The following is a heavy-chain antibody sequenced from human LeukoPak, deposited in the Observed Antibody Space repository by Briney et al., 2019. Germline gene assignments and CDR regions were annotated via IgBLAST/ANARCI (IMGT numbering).Heavy chain of an antibody. CDR2: ISYDGTNK. V-gene: IGHV3-30*03. D-gene: IGHD5-18*01. CDR1: GFTFSNYG. Sequence: GGSLRLSCAASGFTFSNYGMHWVRQAPGKGLQWVAVISYDGTNKYYADSVKGRFTVSRDNAKNRLYLQMNSLRAEDTAVYYCAREIRFDYWGQGTLVTVSS. CDR3: AREIRFDY. J-gene: IGHJ4*02.